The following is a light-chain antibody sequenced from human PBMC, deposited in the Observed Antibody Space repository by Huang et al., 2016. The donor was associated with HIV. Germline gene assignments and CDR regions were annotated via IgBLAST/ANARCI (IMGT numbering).Light chain of an antibody. V-gene: IGKV3-15*01. CDR1: QSIKSN. Sequence: IVMTQSPVTLSVSPGERAALSCRAGQSIKSNLAWYQQKPGQAPRLLIYGASTRATGGPARCSVSGSGTEFTLTINNLQSDDFAVYYCQQYDYWPPVTFGQGTKV. J-gene: IGKJ1*01. CDR3: QQYDYWPPVT. CDR2: GAS.